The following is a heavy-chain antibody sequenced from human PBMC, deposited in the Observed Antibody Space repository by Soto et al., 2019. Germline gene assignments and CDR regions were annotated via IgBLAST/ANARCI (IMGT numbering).Heavy chain of an antibody. D-gene: IGHD2-15*01. CDR2: IIPIFGTA. CDR3: AGLVQGGGCLRGTGWFDA. J-gene: IGHJ5*02. Sequence: QVQLVQSGAEVKKPGSSVKVSCKASGGTFSSYAISWVRQAPGQGLEWMGGIIPIFGTANYAQKFQGRVTITADEDTRRSYMELSSMSSEDRAVYYCAGLVQGGGCLRGTGWFDAWGQGTLVTVSA. CDR1: GGTFSSYA. V-gene: IGHV1-69*12.